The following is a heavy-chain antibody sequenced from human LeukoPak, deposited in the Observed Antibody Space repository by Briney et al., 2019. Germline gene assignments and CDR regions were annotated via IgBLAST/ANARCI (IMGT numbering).Heavy chain of an antibody. D-gene: IGHD3-10*01. V-gene: IGHV3-21*01. CDR3: ARRLGRASSGEPYFDY. CDR1: GFTFSSYS. CDR2: ISSSSSYI. J-gene: IGHJ4*02. Sequence: GGSLRLSCAASGFTFSSYSMNWVRQAPGKGLEWVSSISSSSSYIYYADSVKGRFTISRDNAKNSLYLQMNSLRAEDTAVYYCARRLGRASSGEPYFDYWGQGTLVTVSS.